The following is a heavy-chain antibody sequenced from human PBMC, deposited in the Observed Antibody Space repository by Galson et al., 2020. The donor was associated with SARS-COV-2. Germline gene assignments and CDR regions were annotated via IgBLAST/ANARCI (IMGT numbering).Heavy chain of an antibody. CDR2: ISWNSGSI. CDR1: GFTFDDYA. J-gene: IGHJ4*02. V-gene: IGHV3-9*01. Sequence: SLKISCAASGFTFDDYAMHWVRQAPGKGLEWVSGISWNSGSIGYADSVKGRFTISRDNAKNSLYLQMNSLRAEDTALYYCAKGTFGITIFGVAPDYWGQGTLVTVSS. CDR3: AKGTFGITIFGVAPDY. D-gene: IGHD3-3*01.